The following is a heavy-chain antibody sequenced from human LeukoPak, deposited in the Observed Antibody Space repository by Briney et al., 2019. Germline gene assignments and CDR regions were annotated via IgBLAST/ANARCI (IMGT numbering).Heavy chain of an antibody. D-gene: IGHD4-17*01. CDR1: GGSFSGYY. V-gene: IGHV4-34*01. Sequence: SETLSLTCAVYGGSFSGYYWSWIRQPPGKGLGWIGEINHSGSTNYNPSLKSRVTISVDTSKNQFSLKLSSVTAADTAVYYCARGDTVTTSVPNWFDPWGQGTLVTVSS. CDR2: INHSGST. J-gene: IGHJ5*02. CDR3: ARGDTVTTSVPNWFDP.